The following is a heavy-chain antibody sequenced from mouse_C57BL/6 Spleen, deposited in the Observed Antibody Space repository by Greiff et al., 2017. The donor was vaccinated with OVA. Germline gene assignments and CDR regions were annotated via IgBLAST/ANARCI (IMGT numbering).Heavy chain of an antibody. CDR1: GFTFSDYG. CDR2: ISSGSSTI. CDR3: ARREWEDAMDY. D-gene: IGHD1-3*01. J-gene: IGHJ4*01. V-gene: IGHV5-17*01. Sequence: EVQGVESGGGLVKPGGSLKLSCAASGFTFSDYGMHWVRQAPEKGLEWVAYISSGSSTIYYADTVKGRFTISRDNAKNTLFLQMTRLRSEDTAMDYCARREWEDAMDYWGQGTSVTVSS.